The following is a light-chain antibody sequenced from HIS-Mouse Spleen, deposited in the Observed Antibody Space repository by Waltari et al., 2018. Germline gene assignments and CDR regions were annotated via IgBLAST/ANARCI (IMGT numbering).Light chain of an antibody. Sequence: QSALTQPASVSGSPGQSITLPCTGTSSDFGSYNLVPWYQQPPGKAPKLMIYEGSKRPSGVSNRFSGSKSGNTASLTISGLQAEDEADYYCCSYAGSSTWVFGGGTKLTVL. V-gene: IGLV2-23*01. CDR3: CSYAGSSTWV. CDR1: SSDFGSYNL. CDR2: EGS. J-gene: IGLJ3*02.